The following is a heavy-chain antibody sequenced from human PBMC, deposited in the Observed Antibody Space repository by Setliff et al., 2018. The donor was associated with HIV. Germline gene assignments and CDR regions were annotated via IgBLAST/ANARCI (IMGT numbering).Heavy chain of an antibody. CDR1: GGSISSGNYY. V-gene: IGHV4-31*03. CDR2: IYHSGST. D-gene: IGHD3-22*01. Sequence: PSETLSLTCTVPGGSISSGNYYWTWIRQHPGKGLEWIGYIYHSGSTYYNPSLKSRLTISVDTSKNQFSLKLGSVTAADTAFYYCARAFYYDSSVDYWGQGTLVTVSS. J-gene: IGHJ4*02. CDR3: ARAFYYDSSVDY.